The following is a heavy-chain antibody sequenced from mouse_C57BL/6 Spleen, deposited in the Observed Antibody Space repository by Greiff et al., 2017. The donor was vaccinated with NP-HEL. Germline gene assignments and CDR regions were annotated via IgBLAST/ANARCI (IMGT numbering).Heavy chain of an antibody. CDR3: ARGGGGSFDY. CDR1: GFTFSDYY. D-gene: IGHD1-1*02. Sequence: EVQLVESEGGLVQPGSSMKLSCTASGFTFSDYYMAWVRQVPEKGLEWVANINYDGSSTYYLDSLKSRFIISRDNAKNILYLQMSSLKSEDTATYYCARGGGGSFDYWGQGTTLTVSS. CDR2: INYDGSST. J-gene: IGHJ2*01. V-gene: IGHV5-16*01.